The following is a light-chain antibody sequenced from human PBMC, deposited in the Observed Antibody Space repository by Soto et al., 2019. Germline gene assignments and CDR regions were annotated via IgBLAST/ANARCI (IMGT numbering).Light chain of an antibody. CDR3: QQFGSSPYT. CDR1: QSVGSTY. Sequence: EIGLTQSPGTLSLSPGERATLSCRASQSVGSTYLAWYQQKVGQAPRLLIYGASSRATGIPDRLSGNGSGPDFTLTISRLEPEDFAVYYCQQFGSSPYTFGQGTQLEIK. CDR2: GAS. J-gene: IGKJ2*01. V-gene: IGKV3-20*01.